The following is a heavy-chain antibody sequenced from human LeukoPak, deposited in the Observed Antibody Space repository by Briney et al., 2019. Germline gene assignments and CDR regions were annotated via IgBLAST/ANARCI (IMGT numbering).Heavy chain of an antibody. CDR1: GFTFSSYS. CDR2: ISSSSSTI. CDR3: ARDGYSSGWYGLEGVSHAFDI. V-gene: IGHV3-48*01. D-gene: IGHD6-19*01. J-gene: IGHJ3*02. Sequence: GGSLRLSCAASGFTFSSYSMNWVRLAPGKGLEWVSYISSSSSTIYYADSVKGRFTISRDNAKNSLYLQMNSLRAEDTAVYFCARDGYSSGWYGLEGVSHAFDIWGQGTMVTVSS.